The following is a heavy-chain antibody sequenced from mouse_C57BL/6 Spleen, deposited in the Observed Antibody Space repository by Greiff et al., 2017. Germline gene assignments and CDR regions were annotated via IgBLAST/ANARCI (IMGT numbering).Heavy chain of an antibody. J-gene: IGHJ4*01. CDR3: ASEGVYYYGSSAHAMDY. D-gene: IGHD1-1*01. CDR1: GYTFTDYN. V-gene: IGHV1-18*01. Sequence: EVQLQEPGPELVKPGASVKIPCKASGYTFTDYNMDWVKQSHGKSLEWIGDINPNNGGTIYNQKFKGKATLTVDKSSSTAYMELRSLTSEDTAVDYCASEGVYYYGSSAHAMDYWGQGTSVTVSS. CDR2: INPNNGGT.